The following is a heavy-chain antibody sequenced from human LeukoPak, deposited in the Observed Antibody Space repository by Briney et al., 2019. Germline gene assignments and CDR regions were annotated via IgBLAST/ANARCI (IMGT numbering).Heavy chain of an antibody. V-gene: IGHV4-34*01. Sequence: SETLSLTCAVYGGSFSGYYWSWIRQPPGKGLEWIGEINHSGSTNYTPSLKSRVTISVDASKNQISLQLNSVTPEDTAVYYCARSTGPIDYWGQGTLVTVSS. D-gene: IGHD1-1*01. CDR2: INHSGST. CDR3: ARSTGPIDY. J-gene: IGHJ4*02. CDR1: GGSFSGYY.